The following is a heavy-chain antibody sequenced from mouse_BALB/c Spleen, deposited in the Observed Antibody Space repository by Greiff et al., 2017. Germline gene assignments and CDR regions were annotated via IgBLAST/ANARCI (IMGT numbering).Heavy chain of an antibody. CDR2: IDPENGNT. D-gene: IGHD4-1*01. Sequence: VQLKESGAELVRPGALVKLSCKASGFNIKDYYMHWVKQRPEQGLEWIGWIDPENGNTIYDPKFQGKASITADTSSNTAYLQLSSLTSEDTAVYYCALLGYYYAMDYWGQGTSVTVSS. CDR1: GFNIKDYY. CDR3: ALLGYYYAMDY. J-gene: IGHJ4*01. V-gene: IGHV14-1*02.